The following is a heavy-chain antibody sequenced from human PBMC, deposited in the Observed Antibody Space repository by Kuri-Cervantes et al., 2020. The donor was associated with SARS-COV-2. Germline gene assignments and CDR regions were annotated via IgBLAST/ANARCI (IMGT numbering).Heavy chain of an antibody. CDR1: GFTFDDYA. CDR2: ISWNSGSI. J-gene: IGHJ4*02. CDR3: ARVTTVTEGY. V-gene: IGHV3-9*01. Sequence: GGSLRLSCAASGFTFDDYAMHWVRQAPGKGLEWVSGISWNSGSIGYADSVKGRFTISRDNAKNSLYLQMNSLRAEDTAVYYCARVTTVTEGYWGQGTLVTVSS. D-gene: IGHD4-11*01.